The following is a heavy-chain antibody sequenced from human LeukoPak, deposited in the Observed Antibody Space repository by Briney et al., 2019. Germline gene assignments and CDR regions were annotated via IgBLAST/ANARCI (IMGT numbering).Heavy chain of an antibody. D-gene: IGHD1-26*01. J-gene: IGHJ5*02. CDR1: GFTFSSYW. CDR3: VVGATGRFDP. Sequence: GGSLRLSCAASGFTFSSYWMSWVRQAPGKGLEWVANIKQDGSEKYYVDSVKGRFTISRDNAKNSLYLQMNSLRAGDTAVYYCVVGATGRFDPWGQGTLVTVSS. V-gene: IGHV3-7*01. CDR2: IKQDGSEK.